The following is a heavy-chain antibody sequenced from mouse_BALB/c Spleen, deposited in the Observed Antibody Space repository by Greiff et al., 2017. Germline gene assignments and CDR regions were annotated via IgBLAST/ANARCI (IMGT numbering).Heavy chain of an antibody. CDR3: ARGGLRRDYAMDY. D-gene: IGHD2-2*01. CDR2: ISSGSNTI. Sequence: EVKLMESGGGLVQPGGSRKLSCAASGFTFSSFGMHWVRQAPEKGLEWVAYISSGSNTIYYADTVKGRFTISRDNPKNTLFLQMTSLRSEDTAMYYCARGGLRRDYAMDYWGQGTSVTVSS. CDR1: GFTFSSFG. J-gene: IGHJ4*01. V-gene: IGHV5-17*02.